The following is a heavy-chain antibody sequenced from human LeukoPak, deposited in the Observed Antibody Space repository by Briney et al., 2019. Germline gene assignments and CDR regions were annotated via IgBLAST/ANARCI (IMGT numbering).Heavy chain of an antibody. CDR2: ISGSRGST. CDR3: AKIYDILTGYYSL. V-gene: IGHV3-23*01. D-gene: IGHD3-9*01. CDR1: GFTFSSYA. J-gene: IGHJ4*02. Sequence: GRSLRLSCAASGFTFSSYAMSWVRQAPGKGLVWVSAISGSRGSTYYADSVKGRFTISRDNSKNTLYLQMNSLRAEDTAVYYCAKIYDILTGYYSLWGQGTLVTVSS.